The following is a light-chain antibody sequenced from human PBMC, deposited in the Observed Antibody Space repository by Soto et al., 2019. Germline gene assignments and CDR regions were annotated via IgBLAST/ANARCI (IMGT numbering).Light chain of an antibody. CDR3: QQYSSYLYT. CDR2: KAS. J-gene: IGKJ2*01. V-gene: IGKV1-5*03. CDR1: QSISSW. Sequence: DIQMTQSPSTLSASVGDRVTITCRASQSISSWLAWYQQKPGKAPNLLIYKASSLESGVPSRFSGSGSGTEFTLTISSLQPDDFATYYCQQYSSYLYTFGKGTKLEIK.